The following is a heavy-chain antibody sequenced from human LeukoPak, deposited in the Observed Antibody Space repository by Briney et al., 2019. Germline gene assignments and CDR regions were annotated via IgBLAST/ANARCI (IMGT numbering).Heavy chain of an antibody. CDR3: ARSILYQLLWDY. CDR2: MSSNGDST. J-gene: IGHJ4*02. CDR1: GFTFSNYA. Sequence: GGSLRLSCAASGFTFSNYAMHWVRQAPGKVLEYVSAMSSNGDSTYYANSVRGRFTISRDNSKNTMYLQVGSLRAEDMAVYYCARSILYQLLWDYWGQETLVTVSS. D-gene: IGHD2-2*01. V-gene: IGHV3-64*01.